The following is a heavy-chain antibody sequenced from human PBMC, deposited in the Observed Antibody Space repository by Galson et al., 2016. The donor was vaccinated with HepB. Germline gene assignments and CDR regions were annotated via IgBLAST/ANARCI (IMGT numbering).Heavy chain of an antibody. CDR1: GFTISGHW. D-gene: IGHD1-1*01. CDR2: TSYNDGTK. CDR3: AKDSRINWPSYFDY. V-gene: IGHV3-23*01. Sequence: SLRLSCAVSGFTISGHWLTWVRQAPGKGLEWVSSTSYNDGTKYYADSVKGRFAISRDNSKNTLYLQMNSLRAEDTAVYYCAKDSRINWPSYFDYWGQGILVTVSS. J-gene: IGHJ4*02.